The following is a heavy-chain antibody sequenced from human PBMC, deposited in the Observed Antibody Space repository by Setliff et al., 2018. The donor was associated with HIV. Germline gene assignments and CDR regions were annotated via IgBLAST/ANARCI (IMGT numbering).Heavy chain of an antibody. CDR2: IYIAATT. CDR1: GFTFSFHA. V-gene: IGHV3-53*01. Sequence: PGGSLRLSCAASGFTFSFHAMTWVRQAPGKGLEWVSIIYIAATTYYYADSVKGRFTISRDNSKNTVYLQMNNLRVEDTAVYYCARSPQGGYFDHWGQGTLVTVSS. J-gene: IGHJ4*03. CDR3: ARSPQGGYFDH.